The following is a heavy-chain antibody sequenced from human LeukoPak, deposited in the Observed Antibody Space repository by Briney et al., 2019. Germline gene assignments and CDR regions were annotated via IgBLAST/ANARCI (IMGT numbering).Heavy chain of an antibody. Sequence: ASVKVSCKVSGYTLTELSMHWVRQAPGKGLEWMGGFDPEDGETIYAQKFQGRVTMTEHTSTDTAYMELSSLRSEDTAVYYCATEKQWLGNWFDPWGQGTLVTVSS. D-gene: IGHD6-19*01. V-gene: IGHV1-24*01. CDR3: ATEKQWLGNWFDP. CDR1: GYTLTELS. CDR2: FDPEDGET. J-gene: IGHJ5*02.